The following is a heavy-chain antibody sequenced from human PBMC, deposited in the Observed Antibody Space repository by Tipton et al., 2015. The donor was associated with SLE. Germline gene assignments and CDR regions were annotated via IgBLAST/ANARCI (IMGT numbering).Heavy chain of an antibody. CDR3: AKDRFYYYYMDV. Sequence: RSLRLSCEASGFSFSSYGMHWVRQAPGKGLEWAAVIWFDGSIEKYADSVKGRFTISRDNSKNTVYLQMNSLRAEDTAVYYCAKDRFYYYYMDVWGKGTTVTVSS. V-gene: IGHV3-33*06. CDR2: IWFDGSIE. J-gene: IGHJ6*03. CDR1: GFSFSSYG.